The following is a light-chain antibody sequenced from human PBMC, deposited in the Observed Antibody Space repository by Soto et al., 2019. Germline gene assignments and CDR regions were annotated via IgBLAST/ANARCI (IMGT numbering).Light chain of an antibody. Sequence: IVLSQSPRTVSLSTGERATLSCRASQSVSAGHLAWYQQKPGQAPRLLIYGASSRATGSPDRFSGSGSETDFTRTISSLEPEDFAGYDCHQRSSWPQSCGQGTKVDIK. V-gene: IGKV3D-20*02. CDR2: GAS. J-gene: IGKJ1*01. CDR1: QSVSAGH. CDR3: HQRSSWPQS.